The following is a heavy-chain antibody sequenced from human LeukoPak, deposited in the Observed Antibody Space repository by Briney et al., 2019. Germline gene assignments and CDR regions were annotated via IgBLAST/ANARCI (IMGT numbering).Heavy chain of an antibody. V-gene: IGHV3-9*01. Sequence: PGGSLRLSCAASGFTFDDYAMHWVRQAPGKGLEWVSGISWNSGSIGYADSVKGRFTISRDNAKNSLYLQMNSLRAEDTALYYCAKDMSPSRLAYCGGDCYSFDYWGQGTLVTVSS. CDR2: ISWNSGSI. D-gene: IGHD2-21*02. CDR1: GFTFDDYA. CDR3: AKDMSPSRLAYCGGDCYSFDY. J-gene: IGHJ4*02.